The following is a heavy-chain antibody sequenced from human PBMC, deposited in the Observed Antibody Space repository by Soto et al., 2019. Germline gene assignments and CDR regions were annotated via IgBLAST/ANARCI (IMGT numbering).Heavy chain of an antibody. J-gene: IGHJ4*02. Sequence: EVQLVESGGGLVQSGGSLRLSRLASGFSLTPYWMSWVRQTPGKGLEWVAKINEDGSKRDYMESVEGRFTISRDNAKNSVSLQMDSLRVDDTAMYYCTRWDGRCSGGSCFFDSWGQGTLVTVSS. V-gene: IGHV3-7*01. CDR2: INEDGSKR. CDR1: GFSLTPYW. CDR3: TRWDGRCSGGSCFFDS. D-gene: IGHD2-15*01.